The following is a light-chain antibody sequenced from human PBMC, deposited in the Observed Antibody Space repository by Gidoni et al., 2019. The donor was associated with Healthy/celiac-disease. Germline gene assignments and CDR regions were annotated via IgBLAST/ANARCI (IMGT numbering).Light chain of an antibody. V-gene: IGKV3-20*01. CDR3: QQYGSSPLT. Sequence: EMEWTESPGTRALAPGERATLSCSASQSVSSSYLAWYQQKPGQAPRLLIYGASSRATGIPDRFSGSGSGTDFTLTISRLEPEDFAVYYCQQYGSSPLTFXGXTKVEIK. CDR2: GAS. CDR1: QSVSSSY. J-gene: IGKJ4*01.